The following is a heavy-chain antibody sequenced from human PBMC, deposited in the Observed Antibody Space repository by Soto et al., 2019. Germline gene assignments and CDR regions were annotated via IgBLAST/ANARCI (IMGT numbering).Heavy chain of an antibody. D-gene: IGHD2-2*01. J-gene: IGHJ6*02. CDR1: GGSISRYY. CDR2: IYTSGST. V-gene: IGHV4-4*07. CDR3: ARDLYCSSTSCYAHYGMDV. Sequence: PSETLSLTCTVSGGSISRYYWSWIRQPAGKGLEWIGRIYTSGSTNYNPSLKSRVTMPVDTSKNQFSLKLSSVTAADTAVYYCARDLYCSSTSCYAHYGMDVWGQGTTVT.